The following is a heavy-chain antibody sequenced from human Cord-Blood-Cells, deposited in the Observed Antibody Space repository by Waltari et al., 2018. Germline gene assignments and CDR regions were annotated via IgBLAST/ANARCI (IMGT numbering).Heavy chain of an antibody. CDR2: IYYSGST. V-gene: IGHV4-39*01. CDR1: GGSISSSSYY. Sequence: QLQLQESGPGLVKPSETLSLTCTVSGGSISSSSYYWGWLRQPPGKGLEWIGSIYYSGSTYYNPSLKSRVTISVDTSKNQFSLKLSSVTAADTAVYYCARRHSGSYDAFDIWGQGTMVTVSS. J-gene: IGHJ3*02. CDR3: ARRHSGSYDAFDI. D-gene: IGHD1-26*01.